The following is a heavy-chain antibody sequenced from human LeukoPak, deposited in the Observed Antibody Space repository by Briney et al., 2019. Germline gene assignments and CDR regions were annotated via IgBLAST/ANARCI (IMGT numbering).Heavy chain of an antibody. J-gene: IGHJ4*02. CDR3: ARENSGSYREFDY. CDR1: GGSISSYY. D-gene: IGHD1-26*01. Sequence: SETLSLTFTVSGGSISSYYWSWIRQPAGKGLEWIGRIYTSGSTNYNASLKSRVSMSVDTSKNQFSLKLSSVTAADTAVFYCARENSGSYREFDYWGQGTLVTVSS. CDR2: IYTSGST. V-gene: IGHV4-4*07.